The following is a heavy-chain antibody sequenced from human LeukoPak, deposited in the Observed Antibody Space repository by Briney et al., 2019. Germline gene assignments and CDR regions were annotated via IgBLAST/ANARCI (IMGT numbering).Heavy chain of an antibody. CDR2: IXIFGTA. J-gene: IGHJ3*02. D-gene: IGHD3-22*01. Sequence: IXIFGTANYAQKFQGRVTITADESTSTAYMELSSLRSEDTAVYYCARWEDDSSGYYHHYAFDIWGQGTMVTVSS. CDR3: ARWEDDSSGYYHHYAFDI. V-gene: IGHV1-69*01.